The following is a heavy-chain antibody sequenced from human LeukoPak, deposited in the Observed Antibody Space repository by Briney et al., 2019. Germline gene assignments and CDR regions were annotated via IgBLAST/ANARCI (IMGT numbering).Heavy chain of an antibody. V-gene: IGHV4-34*01. CDR2: INHSGST. D-gene: IGHD6-6*01. J-gene: IGHJ5*02. CDR1: GGSXSGYY. Sequence: SETLSLTCAVYGGSXSGYYWSWIRQPPGKGLEWIGEINHSGSTNYNPSLKSRVTISVDTSKNQFSLKLSSVTAADTAVYYCARGHGAARPRLFWFDPWGQGTLVTVSS. CDR3: ARGHGAARPRLFWFDP.